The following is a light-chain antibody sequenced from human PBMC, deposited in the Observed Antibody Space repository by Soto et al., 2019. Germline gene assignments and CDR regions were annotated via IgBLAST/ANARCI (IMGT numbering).Light chain of an antibody. Sequence: EIVMTQSPATLSVSPGERATLSFSASQSVSSNLAWYQQKPGQAPRLLIYGASTRATGIPARFSGSGSGTEFTLTISSLQSEDFAVYYRQQYSSSPITFGQGTRLEI. CDR2: GAS. CDR3: QQYSSSPIT. J-gene: IGKJ5*01. V-gene: IGKV3-15*01. CDR1: QSVSSN.